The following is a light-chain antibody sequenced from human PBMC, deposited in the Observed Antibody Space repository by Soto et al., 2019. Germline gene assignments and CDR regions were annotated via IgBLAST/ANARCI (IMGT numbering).Light chain of an antibody. CDR3: HQYATSPLN. CDR1: QSVGRDY. CDR2: DAS. J-gene: IGKJ4*01. Sequence: EIVLTQSPGTLSLSPGEGATLSCRASQSVGRDYLAWYQQKPGQAPRLVIYDASTRATDIPDRFSGSGSGTAFTLTISRLEPEDFAVYFCHQYATSPLNFGGGTTGESK. V-gene: IGKV3-20*01.